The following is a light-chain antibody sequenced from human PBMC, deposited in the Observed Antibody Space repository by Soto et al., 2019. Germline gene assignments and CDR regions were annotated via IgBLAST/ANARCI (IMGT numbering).Light chain of an antibody. J-gene: IGKJ1*01. V-gene: IGKV3-11*01. CDR3: QQSYSTLTWT. CDR1: PSVNNC. CDR2: DTA. Sequence: IVLTHSPHPLHFSAGERATPSSRASPSVNNCLAWYHQKLGQASMLLIYDTADRASGIPARCSGSGSGTDFSLTISSLEPEDFATYYCQQSYSTLTWTFGQGTKVDIK.